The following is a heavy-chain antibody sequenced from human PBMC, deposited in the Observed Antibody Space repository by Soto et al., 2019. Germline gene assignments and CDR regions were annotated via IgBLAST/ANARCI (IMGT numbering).Heavy chain of an antibody. J-gene: IGHJ4*01. Sequence: QVQLVQSGAEVKKPGASVKVSCKVSGYTFTNYAMHWVRQAPGQRLEWMGWINTGSGGTKYSEEFLGRVSISRDTSASTAYMYLGSLRSDDTAVYFCARTLSEAADFDYWGQGTLVTVSS. D-gene: IGHD2-15*01. CDR2: INTGSGGT. CDR1: GYTFTNYA. CDR3: ARTLSEAADFDY. V-gene: IGHV1-3*04.